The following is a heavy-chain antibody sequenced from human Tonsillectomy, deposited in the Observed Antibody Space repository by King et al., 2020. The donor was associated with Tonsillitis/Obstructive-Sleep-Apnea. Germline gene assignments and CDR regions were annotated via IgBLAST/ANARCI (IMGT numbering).Heavy chain of an antibody. CDR1: GGTFSSYA. Sequence: QLVQSGAEGKKPGSSVKVSCKASGGTFSSYAISWVRQAPGQGLEWMGGIIPIFVTANYAQKFQGRVTITADESTSTAYMELSSLRSEDTAVYYCAREGQYYDFWSGYYNNWYFDLWGRGTLVTVSS. V-gene: IGHV1-69*12. CDR2: IIPIFVTA. J-gene: IGHJ2*01. CDR3: AREGQYYDFWSGYYNNWYFDL. D-gene: IGHD3-3*01.